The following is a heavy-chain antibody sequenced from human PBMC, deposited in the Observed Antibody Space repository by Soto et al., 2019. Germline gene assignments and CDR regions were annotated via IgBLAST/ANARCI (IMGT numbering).Heavy chain of an antibody. D-gene: IGHD2-21*01. CDR2: IYYTGTT. CDR3: AAFSTFDLRGGDYEAF. CDR1: GVPIYSGDYY. V-gene: IGHV4-30-4*01. J-gene: IGHJ1*01. Sequence: QVQLQASGPGLVKPSQTLALSCTVSGVPIYSGDYYWSWVRQSPGKGLEWLGYIYYTGTTYYYPSLETRLTISLDATKSQFSLRLTSMTAADTAVYFCAAFSTFDLRGGDYEAFWGQGLQVTVSS.